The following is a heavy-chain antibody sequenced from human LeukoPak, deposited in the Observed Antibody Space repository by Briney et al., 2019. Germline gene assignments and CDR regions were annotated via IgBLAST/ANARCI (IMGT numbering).Heavy chain of an antibody. CDR3: ARDRTYYYDSSGYYHPDAFDI. Sequence: ASVKVSCKASGYTFTSYGISWVRQAPGQGLEWMGWISAYNGNTNYAQKLQGRVTMATDTSTSTAYMELRSLRSDDTAVYYCARDRTYYYDSSGYYHPDAFDIWGQGTMVTVSS. CDR1: GYTFTSYG. D-gene: IGHD3-22*01. J-gene: IGHJ3*02. CDR2: ISAYNGNT. V-gene: IGHV1-18*01.